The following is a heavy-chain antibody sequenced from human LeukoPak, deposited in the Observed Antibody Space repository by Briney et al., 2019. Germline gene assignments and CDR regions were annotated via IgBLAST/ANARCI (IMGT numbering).Heavy chain of an antibody. CDR2: INHSGST. V-gene: IGHV4-39*07. CDR1: GGSISSSSYY. D-gene: IGHD1-14*01. Sequence: PSETLSLTCTVSGGSISSSSYYWGWIRQPPGKGLEWIGEINHSGSTNYNPSLKSRVTISVDTSKNQFSLKLSSVTAADTAVYYCARGLRNDYWGQGTLVTVSS. CDR3: ARGLRNDY. J-gene: IGHJ4*02.